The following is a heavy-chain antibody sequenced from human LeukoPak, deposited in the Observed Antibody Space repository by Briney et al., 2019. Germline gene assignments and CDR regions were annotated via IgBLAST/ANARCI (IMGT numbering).Heavy chain of an antibody. CDR1: ENTFTNYG. CDR3: AIGQGVITWGGADVYDV. J-gene: IGHJ3*01. D-gene: IGHD3-16*01. Sequence: ASVKVSCKASENTFTNYGINWVRQAPGQRPEWMGWFSPYNGDTKYAPKLKGRVTLTADTLTGTAYMELRTLISDDTATYYCAIGQGVITWGGADVYDVWGQGTTVIVSS. CDR2: FSPYNGDT. V-gene: IGHV1-18*01.